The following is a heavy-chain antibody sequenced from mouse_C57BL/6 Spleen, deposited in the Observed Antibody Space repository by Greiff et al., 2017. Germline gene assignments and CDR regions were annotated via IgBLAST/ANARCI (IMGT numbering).Heavy chain of an antibody. J-gene: IGHJ2*01. CDR2: IDPSDSYT. D-gene: IGHD2-12*01. CDR1: GYTFTSYW. Sequence: QVQLQQPGAELVKPGASVKLSCKASGYTFTSYWMQWVKQRPGPGLEWIGEIDPSDSYTNYNQKFKGKATLTVDTSSSTAYMQLSTLTSEDSAVYYCARFERPFDYWGQGTTLTVSS. V-gene: IGHV1-50*01. CDR3: ARFERPFDY.